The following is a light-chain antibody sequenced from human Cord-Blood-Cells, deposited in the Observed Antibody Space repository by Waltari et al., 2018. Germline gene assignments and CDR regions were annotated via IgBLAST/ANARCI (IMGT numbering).Light chain of an antibody. CDR2: WAS. CDR3: QQYYSTPFT. CDR1: QSVLYSSNNKNY. V-gene: IGKV4-1*01. J-gene: IGKJ3*01. Sequence: DIVMTQSPDSLAVSLGERVTINCKSSQSVLYSSNNKNYLAWYQQKPGQPPKLLIYWASTRESGVPDRFSGSGSVTDFTLTISSLQAEDVAVYYCQQYYSTPFTFGPGTKVDIK.